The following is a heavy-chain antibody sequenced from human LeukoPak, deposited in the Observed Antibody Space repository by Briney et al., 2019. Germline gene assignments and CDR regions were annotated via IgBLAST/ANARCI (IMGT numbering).Heavy chain of an antibody. CDR3: ATAGSSSWYKYFQH. CDR1: GGSITSSNW. J-gene: IGHJ1*01. Sequence: SGTLSLTCGVSGGSITSSNWWTWVRQPPGMGLEWIGEVYHSGSTYYNPSLKSRVTISVDKSKNQFSLRLSSVTAADTAVYYCATAGSSSWYKYFQHGGQGTLVTVSS. CDR2: VYHSGST. D-gene: IGHD6-13*01. V-gene: IGHV4-4*02.